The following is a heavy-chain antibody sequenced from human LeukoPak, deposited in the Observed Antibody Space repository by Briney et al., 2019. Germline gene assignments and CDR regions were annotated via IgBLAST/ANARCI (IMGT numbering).Heavy chain of an antibody. Sequence: PGGSLRLSCAGSGFIFSNAWMSWVRQAPGKGLEWVGRIKSKTDGGTTDYAAPVKGRFTISRDDSKNTLYLQMNSLKTEDTAVYYCTTRRIAPSGDYWGQGTLVTVSS. CDR3: TTRRIAPSGDY. D-gene: IGHD6-13*01. CDR2: IKSKTDGGTT. V-gene: IGHV3-15*01. CDR1: GFIFSNAW. J-gene: IGHJ4*02.